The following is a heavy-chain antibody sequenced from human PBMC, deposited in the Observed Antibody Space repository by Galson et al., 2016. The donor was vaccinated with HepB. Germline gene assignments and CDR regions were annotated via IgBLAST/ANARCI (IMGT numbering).Heavy chain of an antibody. CDR3: ARDKRFGKFLYMYGNDAFDI. CDR1: GYTFDNHA. D-gene: IGHD3-10*01. Sequence: SVKVSCKASGYTFDNHAMNWVRQAPGQGPEWVGWINTNTGNPAYAQGFTGRLVFSLDTSVSTAYLQISSLQAEDTAVYYWARDKRFGKFLYMYGNDAFDIWGQGTLVTVSS. V-gene: IGHV7-4-1*01. J-gene: IGHJ3*02. CDR2: INTNTGNP.